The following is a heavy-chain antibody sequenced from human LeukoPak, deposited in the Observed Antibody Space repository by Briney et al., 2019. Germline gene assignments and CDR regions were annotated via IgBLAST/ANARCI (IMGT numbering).Heavy chain of an antibody. J-gene: IGHJ5*02. CDR1: GGSINSDSYY. D-gene: IGHD6-13*01. CDR3: ATRPDIAAAGPGWFDP. V-gene: IGHV4-61*02. Sequence: SETLSLTCTVSGGSINSDSYYWSWIRQPAGKGLEWIGRIYTSGSTNYNPSLKSRVTISVDTSKNQFSLKLRSVTAADTAVYYCATRPDIAAAGPGWFDPWGQGTLVTVSS. CDR2: IYTSGST.